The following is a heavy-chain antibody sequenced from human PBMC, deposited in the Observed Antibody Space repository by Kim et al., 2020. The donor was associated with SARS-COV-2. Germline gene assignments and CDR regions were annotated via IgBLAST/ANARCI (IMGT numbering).Heavy chain of an antibody. D-gene: IGHD3-10*01. V-gene: IGHV3-30*01. CDR2: K. J-gene: IGHJ4*02. Sequence: KYYADSVQGRFTISRDNSKNTLYLQMNSLRAEDTAVYYCARLITMVRGVTYWGQGTLVTVSS. CDR3: ARLITMVRGVTY.